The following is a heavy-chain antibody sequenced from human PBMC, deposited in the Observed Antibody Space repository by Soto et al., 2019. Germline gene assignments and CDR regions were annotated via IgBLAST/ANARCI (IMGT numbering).Heavy chain of an antibody. J-gene: IGHJ4*02. Sequence: GGSLRLSCAVAGFTFSDYYMTWIRQAPGKGLEWVSYISGSTSHTNYADSVKGRFTISRDNAKNSLSLQMNSLRAEDTAVYYCARDYYKYYDSSGYYRSPAYWGQGTLVTVSS. CDR1: GFTFSDYY. V-gene: IGHV3-11*06. CDR2: ISGSTSHT. CDR3: ARDYYKYYDSSGYYRSPAY. D-gene: IGHD3-22*01.